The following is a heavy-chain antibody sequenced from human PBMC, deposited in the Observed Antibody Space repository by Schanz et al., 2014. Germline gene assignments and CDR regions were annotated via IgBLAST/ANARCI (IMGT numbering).Heavy chain of an antibody. V-gene: IGHV3-30*04. CDR1: GFTFSRHA. J-gene: IGHJ6*02. Sequence: QVELVESGGGVVQPGRSLRLSCAASGFTFSRHAMHWVRQAAGKGLEWVAAITYDGSNKYYADSVKGRFTISRDNSKNTVHLQMNSLRAEDTAVYFCASLIGTTSAHFYGMDVWGQGTTVTVSS. CDR2: ITYDGSNK. D-gene: IGHD1-7*01. CDR3: ASLIGTTSAHFYGMDV.